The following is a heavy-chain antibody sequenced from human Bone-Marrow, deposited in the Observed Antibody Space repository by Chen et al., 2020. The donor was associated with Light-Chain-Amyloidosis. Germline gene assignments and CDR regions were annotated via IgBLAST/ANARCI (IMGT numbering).Heavy chain of an antibody. J-gene: IGHJ3*02. CDR2: ISGSGGSR. V-gene: IGHV3-23*04. Sequence: EVQLVESGGGLLQRGGSLRISCAASGFAFSSYALSWVRQDPGKGLEWVSTISGSGGSRYYGDSVKGRLTISRDNSKNALFLQMNSLRAEDTAVYYCAKDISYDDILPGYPADAFDIWGQGTMVTVSS. CDR1: GFAFSSYA. CDR3: AKDISYDDILPGYPADAFDI. D-gene: IGHD3-9*01.